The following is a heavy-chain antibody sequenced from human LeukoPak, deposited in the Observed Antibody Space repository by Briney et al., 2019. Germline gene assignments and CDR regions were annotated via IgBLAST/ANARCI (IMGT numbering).Heavy chain of an antibody. V-gene: IGHV1-18*01. J-gene: IGHJ4*02. D-gene: IGHD6-19*01. Sequence: ASMKVSCKASGYTFANYGISWVRQAPGQGLEWMGWISAYNGDTNYAPKFQDRVTMTTDTSTSTAYMEVRRLRSDDTAVYYCARDQWLADFWGQGTLVTVSS. CDR3: ARDQWLADF. CDR1: GYTFANYG. CDR2: ISAYNGDT.